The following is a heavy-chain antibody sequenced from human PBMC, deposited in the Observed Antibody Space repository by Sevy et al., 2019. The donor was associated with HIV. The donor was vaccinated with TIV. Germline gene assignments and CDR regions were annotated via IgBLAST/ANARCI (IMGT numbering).Heavy chain of an antibody. Sequence: ASVKVSCKASGYTFTGYYTHWVRQAPGQGLEWMGWINPNSGGTNYAQKFQGRVTMTRDTSISTAYMELSRLRSDDTAVYYCARDALLRGGYLDYWGQGTLVTVSS. CDR3: ARDALLRGGYLDY. CDR2: INPNSGGT. V-gene: IGHV1-2*02. J-gene: IGHJ4*02. CDR1: GYTFTGYY. D-gene: IGHD3-10*01.